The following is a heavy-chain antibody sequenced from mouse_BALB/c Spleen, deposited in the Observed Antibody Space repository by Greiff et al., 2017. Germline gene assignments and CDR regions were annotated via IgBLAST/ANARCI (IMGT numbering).Heavy chain of an antibody. Sequence: QVQLKQSGAELVRPGTSVKVSCKASGYAFTNYLIEWVKQRPGQGLEWIGVINPGSGGTNYNEKFKGKATLTADKSSSTAYMQLSSLTSDDSAVYFGARSRDDYDVYWYFDVWGAGTTVTVSS. V-gene: IGHV1-54*01. CDR3: ARSRDDYDVYWYFDV. CDR1: GYAFTNYL. CDR2: INPGSGGT. J-gene: IGHJ1*01. D-gene: IGHD2-4*01.